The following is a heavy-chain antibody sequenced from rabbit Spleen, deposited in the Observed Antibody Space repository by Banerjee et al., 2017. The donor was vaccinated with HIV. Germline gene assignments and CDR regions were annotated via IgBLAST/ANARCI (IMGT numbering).Heavy chain of an antibody. V-gene: IGHV1S40*01. CDR3: GRDVANSGDLNL. D-gene: IGHD1-1*01. J-gene: IGHJ4*01. Sequence: QSLEESGGGLVKPGGTLTLTCTASGFSFSSSYYMCWVRQAPGKGLEWIACIYGGSSGITYYASWAKGRFTISKTSSTTVTLQMTSLTAADTATYFCGRDVANSGDLNLWGPGTLVTVS. CDR1: GFSFSSSYY. CDR2: IYGGSSGIT.